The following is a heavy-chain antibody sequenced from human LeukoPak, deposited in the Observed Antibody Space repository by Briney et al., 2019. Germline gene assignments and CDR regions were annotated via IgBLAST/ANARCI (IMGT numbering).Heavy chain of an antibody. CDR2: INPNSGGT. CDR3: AKDLSLSNYYYYMDV. Sequence: ASVKVSCKASGYTFTGYYMHWVRQAPGQGLEWMGWINPNSGGTNYAQKFQGRVTMTRDTSISTAYMELSRLRSDDTAVYYCAKDLSLSNYYYYMDVWGKGTTVTISS. V-gene: IGHV1-2*02. J-gene: IGHJ6*03. CDR1: GYTFTGYY.